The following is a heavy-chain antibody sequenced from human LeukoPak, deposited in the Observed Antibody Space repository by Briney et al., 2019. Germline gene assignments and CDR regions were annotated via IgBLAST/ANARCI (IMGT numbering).Heavy chain of an antibody. V-gene: IGHV1-18*01. D-gene: IGHD4-17*01. CDR1: GYTVTSYG. CDR2: ISAYNGNT. Sequence: ASVTVSFKASGYTVTSYGISWVRQAPGQGREWMGWISAYNGNTNYAQKLQGRVTMTTDTSTSTAYMELRSLRSDDTAVYYCARDPGTVTPDYWGQGTLVTVSS. J-gene: IGHJ4*02. CDR3: ARDPGTVTPDY.